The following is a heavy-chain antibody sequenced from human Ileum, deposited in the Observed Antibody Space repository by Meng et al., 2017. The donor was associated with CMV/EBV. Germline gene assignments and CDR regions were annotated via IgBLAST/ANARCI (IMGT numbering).Heavy chain of an antibody. CDR3: ARECVGEGDNCQWDYWFDP. CDR1: GGSISGYY. J-gene: IGHJ5*02. CDR2: IDPSGSR. Sequence: QVQVRESGPGLVKPSDTLSLTCSVSGGSISGYYWSWVRQLAGKRLEWIGRIDPSGSRNYNPSLRDRITVSVDTSKNQFSLRLTSVTAADTAVYYCARECVGEGDNCQWDYWFDPWGHGTLVTVSS. D-gene: IGHD3-16*01. V-gene: IGHV4-4*07.